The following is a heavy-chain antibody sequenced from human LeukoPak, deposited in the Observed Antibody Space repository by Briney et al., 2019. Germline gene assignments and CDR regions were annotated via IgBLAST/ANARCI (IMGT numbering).Heavy chain of an antibody. D-gene: IGHD3-16*01. CDR2: IYHSGST. Sequence: SSETLSLTCPLSGYSPSSGYYWGWIRQAPGKGLEWIGRIYHSGSTYYNPSLTSRVTIPVDTSKNQFSLKLSSVTAADTAVYYCGGGDDYVPVDYWGQGTLVTVSS. V-gene: IGHV4-38-2*01. J-gene: IGHJ4*02. CDR3: GGGDDYVPVDY. CDR1: GYSPSSGYY.